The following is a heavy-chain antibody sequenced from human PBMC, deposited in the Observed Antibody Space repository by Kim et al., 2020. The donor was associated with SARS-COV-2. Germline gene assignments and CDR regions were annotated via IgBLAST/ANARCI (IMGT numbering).Heavy chain of an antibody. CDR2: ISDSDNII. CDR1: GFNFSTYA. D-gene: IGHD3-10*01. Sequence: GGSLRLSCAASGFNFSTYAMNWVRQAPGKSLEWIAYISDSDNIIYYADFVKGRFTITRDNAKKVLFLQMDSLRAEDTAVYYCARDRRITLWGQGTTVIVS. V-gene: IGHV3-48*03. CDR3: ARDRRITL. J-gene: IGHJ6*02.